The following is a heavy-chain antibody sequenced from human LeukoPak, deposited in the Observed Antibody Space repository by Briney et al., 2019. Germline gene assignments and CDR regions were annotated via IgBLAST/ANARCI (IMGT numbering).Heavy chain of an antibody. CDR1: GFTFSSYS. CDR2: ISSSSSYI. V-gene: IGHV3-21*01. CDR3: ARAGRKGYAFDI. J-gene: IGHJ3*02. Sequence: GGSLRLSCAASGFTFSSYSMNWVRQAPGKGLEWVSSISSSSSYIYYADSVKGRFTISRDNSKNTLYLQMNSLRAEDTAVYYCARAGRKGYAFDIWGQGTMVTVSS.